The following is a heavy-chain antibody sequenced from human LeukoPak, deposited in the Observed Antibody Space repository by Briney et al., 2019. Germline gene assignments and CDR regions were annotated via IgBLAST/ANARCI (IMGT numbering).Heavy chain of an antibody. V-gene: IGHV3-23*01. J-gene: IGHJ5*02. Sequence: GGSLRLSCAASGFTFSSYAMSWVRQAPGKGLEWVSAISGSGGSTYYADSVKGRFTISRDNSKNTLYLQMNSLRAEDTAVYYCAKDSGVVPAASRTSYNWFDPWGQGTLVTVSS. CDR2: ISGSGGST. CDR3: AKDSGVVPAASRTSYNWFDP. CDR1: GFTFSSYA. D-gene: IGHD2-2*01.